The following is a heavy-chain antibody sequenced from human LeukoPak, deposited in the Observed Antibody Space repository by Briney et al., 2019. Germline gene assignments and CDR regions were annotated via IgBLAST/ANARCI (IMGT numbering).Heavy chain of an antibody. J-gene: IGHJ3*02. CDR3: ARGAGPATGDAFDI. V-gene: IGHV4-59*01. Sequence: SETLSLTCTVSGGSISNYYWSWIRQPPGKGLEWIGYIYYSGSTNYNPSLKSRVTISVDTSKNQFSLKLSSVTAADTAVYYCARGAGPATGDAFDIWGQGTMVTVSS. D-gene: IGHD5-12*01. CDR1: GGSISNYY. CDR2: IYYSGST.